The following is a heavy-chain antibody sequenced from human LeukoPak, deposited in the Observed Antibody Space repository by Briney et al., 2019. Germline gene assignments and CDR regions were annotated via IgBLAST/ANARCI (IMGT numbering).Heavy chain of an antibody. CDR3: ARQTGVGLFILP. D-gene: IGHD3-3*01. CDR1: GGSFSGYY. Sequence: SETLSLTCAVNGGSFSGYYWTWIRQSPGKGLEWIGEINHSGSTYYNPSLKSRVTISVDTSKNQFSLKLTSVTAADTAVYYCARQTGVGLFILPGGRGTLVTVSS. CDR2: INHSGST. V-gene: IGHV4-34*01. J-gene: IGHJ4*02.